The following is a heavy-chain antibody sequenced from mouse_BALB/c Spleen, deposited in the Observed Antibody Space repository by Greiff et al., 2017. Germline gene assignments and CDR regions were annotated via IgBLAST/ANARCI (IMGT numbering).Heavy chain of an antibody. J-gene: IGHJ3*01. CDR1: GYTFTDYY. CDR3: ARRIYYDYAFAY. CDR2: IYPGSGNT. D-gene: IGHD2-4*01. V-gene: IGHV1-77*01. Sequence: VQLQQSGAELARPGASVKLSCKASGYTFTDYYINWVKQRTGQGLEWIGEIYPGSGNTYYNEKFKGKATLTADKSSSTAYMQLSSLTSEDSAVYFCARRIYYDYAFAYWGQGTLVTVSA.